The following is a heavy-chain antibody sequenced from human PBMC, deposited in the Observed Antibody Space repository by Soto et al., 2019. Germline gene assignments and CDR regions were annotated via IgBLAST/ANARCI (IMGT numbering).Heavy chain of an antibody. Sequence: QVQLQESGPGLVKPSQTLSLTCTVSGGSISSGGSYWSWIRQHPGEGLEGIGYIYCSGSTYYNPSLESRVLISVDTSKNQFSLKLSSVTAADTAVYYCARGGLYYDYVWGSYRYGYFDLWGQGTLVTVSS. D-gene: IGHD3-16*02. V-gene: IGHV4-31*03. J-gene: IGHJ4*02. CDR3: ARGGLYYDYVWGSYRYGYFDL. CDR1: GGSISSGGSY. CDR2: IYCSGST.